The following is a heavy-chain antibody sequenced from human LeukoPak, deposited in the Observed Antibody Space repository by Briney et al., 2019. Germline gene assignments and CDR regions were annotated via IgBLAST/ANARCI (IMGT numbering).Heavy chain of an antibody. V-gene: IGHV1-69*04. CDR2: IIPILGIA. J-gene: IGHJ4*02. D-gene: IGHD2-2*03. CDR3: ASGNGYCSSTSCYALGYYFDY. Sequence: SVKVSCKASGGTFSSYAISWVRQAPGQGLEWMGRIIPILGIANYAQKFQGRVTITADKSTSTAYMELGSLRSEDTAVYYCASGNGYCSSTSCYALGYYFDYWGQGTLVTVSS. CDR1: GGTFSSYA.